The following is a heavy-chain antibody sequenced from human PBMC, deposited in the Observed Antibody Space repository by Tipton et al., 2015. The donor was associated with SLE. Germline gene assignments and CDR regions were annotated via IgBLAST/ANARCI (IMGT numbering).Heavy chain of an antibody. CDR1: GGSISSGTYY. CDR2: IYPSGST. J-gene: IGHJ6*02. Sequence: TLSLTCTVSGGSISSGTYYWNWIRQPAGKGLEWIGRIYPSGSTNYNPSLKSRVTISVDTSKNQFPLKLTSVTAADTAVYYCARILSDYYGMDVWGQGTTVTVSS. CDR3: ARILSDYYGMDV. V-gene: IGHV4-61*02.